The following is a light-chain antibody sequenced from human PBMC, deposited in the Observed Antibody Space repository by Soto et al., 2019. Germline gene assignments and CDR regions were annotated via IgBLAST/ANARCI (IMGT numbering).Light chain of an antibody. CDR1: QSISNH. CDR3: QQYNSYST. J-gene: IGKJ5*01. CDR2: HAS. Sequence: DIQMTQSPSSLSASVEDRVIITCRASQSISNHLNWYQQKPGTAPKVLIYHASNLQSGVPSRFSGSGSGTEFTLTISSLQPDDFATYYCQQYNSYSTFGQGTRLEIK. V-gene: IGKV1-5*01.